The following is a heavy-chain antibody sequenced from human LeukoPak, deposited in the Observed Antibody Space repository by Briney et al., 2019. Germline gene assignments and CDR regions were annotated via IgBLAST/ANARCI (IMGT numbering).Heavy chain of an antibody. CDR3: ATRPYYYDSSGFAVDI. CDR2: IIPIFGTA. D-gene: IGHD3-22*01. J-gene: IGHJ3*02. CDR1: GGTFSSYA. Sequence: EASVKVSCKASGGTFSSYAISWVRQAPGQGLEWMGGIIPIFGTANYAQRFQGRVTITTDESTSTAYMELSSLRYEDTAVYYCATRPYYYDSSGFAVDIWGQGTMVTVSS. V-gene: IGHV1-69*05.